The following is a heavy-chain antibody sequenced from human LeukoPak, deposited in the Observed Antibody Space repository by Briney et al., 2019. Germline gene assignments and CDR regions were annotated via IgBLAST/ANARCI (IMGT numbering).Heavy chain of an antibody. V-gene: IGHV4-39*01. CDR3: ARHRDSSGYYRGPSFDY. CDR1: GGSISGYS. CDR2: IYYSGST. Sequence: SETLSLTCTVSGGSISGYSWSWIRQPPGKGLEWIGSIYYSGSTYYNPSLKSRVTISVDTSKNQFSLKLSSVTAADTAVYYCARHRDSSGYYRGPSFDYWGQGTLVTVSS. D-gene: IGHD3-22*01. J-gene: IGHJ4*02.